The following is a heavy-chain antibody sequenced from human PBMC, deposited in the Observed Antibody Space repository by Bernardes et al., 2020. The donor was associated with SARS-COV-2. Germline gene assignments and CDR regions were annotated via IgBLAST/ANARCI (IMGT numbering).Heavy chain of an antibody. CDR1: GFPFSTYW. V-gene: IGHV3-74*01. CDR2: MDSKGSTI. Sequence: GGSLRLSCAASGFPFSTYWRHWVRQDPGKGLVWVSRMDSKGSTIDYADSVRGRFTISRNNAQNTLYLQMSNLRVEDTAVYYCARAGIYRFDYWGQGTLVTVSS. CDR3: ARAGIYRFDY. J-gene: IGHJ4*02. D-gene: IGHD3-16*02.